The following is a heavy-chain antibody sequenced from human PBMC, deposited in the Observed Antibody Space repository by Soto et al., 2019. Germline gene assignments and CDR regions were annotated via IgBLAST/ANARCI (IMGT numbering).Heavy chain of an antibody. Sequence: GGSLRLSCAASGFTFSSYAMSWVRQAPGKGLEWVSAISGSGGSTYYADSVKGRFTISRDNSKNTLYLQMNSLRAEDTAVYYCAKQTYYDFWSGRNYFDYWGQGTLVTVSS. V-gene: IGHV3-23*01. D-gene: IGHD3-3*01. J-gene: IGHJ4*02. CDR3: AKQTYYDFWSGRNYFDY. CDR2: ISGSGGST. CDR1: GFTFSSYA.